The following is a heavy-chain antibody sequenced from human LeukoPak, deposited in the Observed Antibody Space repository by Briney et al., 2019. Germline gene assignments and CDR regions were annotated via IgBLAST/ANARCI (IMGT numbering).Heavy chain of an antibody. CDR3: ARGSGYDSYYYYGMDV. CDR2: MNPNSGNT. J-gene: IGHJ6*02. Sequence: ASVKVSCKASGYTFTSYDINWVRQATGQGLEWMGWMNPNSGNTGYAQKFQGRVTMTRNTSISTAYMELSSLRSEDTAVYYCARGSGYDSYYYYGMDVWGQGTTVTVSS. CDR1: GYTFTSYD. D-gene: IGHD5-12*01. V-gene: IGHV1-8*01.